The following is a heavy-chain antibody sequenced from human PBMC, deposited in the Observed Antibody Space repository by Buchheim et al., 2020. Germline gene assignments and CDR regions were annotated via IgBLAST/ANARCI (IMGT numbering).Heavy chain of an antibody. V-gene: IGHV2-5*02. D-gene: IGHD6-19*01. CDR1: GFSLSTSGVG. CDR3: AHSVSGGWYSDYYYGMDV. CDR2: IYWDDDK. J-gene: IGHJ6*02. Sequence: QITLKESGPTLVKPTQTLTLTCTFSGFSLSTSGVGVAWIRQPPGKALEWLALIYWDDDKRYSPSLKSRLTITKDTSTNQVVLTMTNMDPVDTATYYCAHSVSGGWYSDYYYGMDVWGQGTT.